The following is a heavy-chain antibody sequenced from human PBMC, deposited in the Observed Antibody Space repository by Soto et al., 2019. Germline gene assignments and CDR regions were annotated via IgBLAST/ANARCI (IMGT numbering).Heavy chain of an antibody. V-gene: IGHV1-18*01. CDR1: GYTFTSYG. D-gene: IGHD3-3*01. Sequence: ASVKVSCKASGYTFTSYGISWVRQAPGQGLEWMGWISAYNGNTNYAQKLQGRVTMTTDTSTSTAYMELRSLRSDDTAVYYCARWVYDFWSGYYLSTYHWFDPWGQGTLVTVSS. CDR3: ARWVYDFWSGYYLSTYHWFDP. J-gene: IGHJ5*02. CDR2: ISAYNGNT.